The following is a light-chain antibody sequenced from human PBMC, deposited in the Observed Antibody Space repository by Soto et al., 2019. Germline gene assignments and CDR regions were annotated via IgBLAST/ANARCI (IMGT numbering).Light chain of an antibody. J-gene: IGKJ1*01. CDR1: QSVSSSY. Sequence: EIVLTPSPGTLSLSPGERAALSGSAGQSVSSSYLAWYQQKPGQAPRLLIYGASSRATGIPDRFSGSGSGTDFTLTISRPEPEDFAVYYCQQYGSSPWTFGQGTKVDNK. CDR3: QQYGSSPWT. V-gene: IGKV3-20*01. CDR2: GAS.